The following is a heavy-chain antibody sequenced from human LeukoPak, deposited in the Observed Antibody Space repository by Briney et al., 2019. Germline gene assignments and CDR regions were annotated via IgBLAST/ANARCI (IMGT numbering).Heavy chain of an antibody. CDR2: ISYDGSNK. Sequence: PGGSLRLSCAASGFTFSSYAMHWVRQAPGKGLEWVAVISYDGSNKYYADSVKGRFTTSRDNSKNTLYLQMNSLRAEDTAVYYCAREYYYDSSGFDYWGQGTLVTVSS. D-gene: IGHD3-22*01. CDR3: AREYYYDSSGFDY. V-gene: IGHV3-30-3*01. J-gene: IGHJ4*02. CDR1: GFTFSSYA.